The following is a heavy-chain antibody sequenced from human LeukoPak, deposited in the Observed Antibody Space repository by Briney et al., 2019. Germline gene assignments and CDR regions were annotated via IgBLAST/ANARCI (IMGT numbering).Heavy chain of an antibody. D-gene: IGHD1-26*01. CDR3: ARGKVGARLELDY. J-gene: IGHJ4*02. CDR1: GFTFSSYG. CDR2: ISYDGSDK. Sequence: QPGRSLRLSCAASGFTFSSYGMHWVRHAPGQWLEWVAVISYDGSDKYYADSVKGRFTIPRDNSNNTLYLQMNGLRAEDTAGDYCARGKVGARLELDYWGQGTLVTVSS. V-gene: IGHV3-30*03.